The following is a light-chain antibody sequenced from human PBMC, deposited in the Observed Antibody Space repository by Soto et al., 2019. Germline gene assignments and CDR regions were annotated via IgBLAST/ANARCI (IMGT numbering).Light chain of an antibody. V-gene: IGKV3-11*01. CDR2: DAS. CDR1: QSFITSF. J-gene: IGKJ5*01. Sequence: EVVLTQSPGTLSLSPGERATLSCRASQSFITSFLAWYQQKPGQAPRLLIYDASNRATGIPARFSGSGSGTDSTLTISSLEPEDFAVYYCQQRSNWPVTFGQGTRLEIK. CDR3: QQRSNWPVT.